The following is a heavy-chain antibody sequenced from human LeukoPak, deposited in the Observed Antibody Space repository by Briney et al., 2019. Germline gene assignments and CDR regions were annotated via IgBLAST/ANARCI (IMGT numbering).Heavy chain of an antibody. J-gene: IGHJ6*04. CDR2: ISYDGSNK. V-gene: IGHV3-30*19. CDR1: GFAFSSYG. Sequence: GGSLRLSCAASGFAFSSYGMHWVRQAPGKGLEWVAVISYDGSNKYYADSVKGRFTISRDNSKNTLYLQMNSLRAEDTAVYYCAELGITMIGGVWGKGTTVTISS. CDR3: AELGITMIGGV. D-gene: IGHD3-10*02.